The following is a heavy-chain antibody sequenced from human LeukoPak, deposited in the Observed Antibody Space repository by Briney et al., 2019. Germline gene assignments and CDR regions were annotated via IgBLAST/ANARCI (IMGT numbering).Heavy chain of an antibody. CDR1: GGIFRNYA. Sequence: SSVHVSCQGSGGIFRNYAVSWLRQAPCQGLDWMGRIIPILGIANYAQKFQGRVTITADKSTSTGYMDLSSLRSEDTAVYYCARDLPPYYLDYWGQGTLVTVSS. V-gene: IGHV1-69*04. CDR3: ARDLPPYYLDY. J-gene: IGHJ4*02. CDR2: IIPILGIA.